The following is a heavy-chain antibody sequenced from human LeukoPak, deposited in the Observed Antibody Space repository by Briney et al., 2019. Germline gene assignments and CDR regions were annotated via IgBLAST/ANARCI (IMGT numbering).Heavy chain of an antibody. D-gene: IGHD5-12*01. CDR1: GFTFSSYW. J-gene: IGHJ4*02. V-gene: IGHV3-7*01. CDR3: AREALGGYDYFDY. CDR2: IKQDGSEK. Sequence: GGSLRLSCAASGFTFSSYWMSWVRQAPGKGLEWVANIKQDGSEKYYVDSVKGRFTISRDNAKNSLYLQMNSLRAEDTAVYYCAREALGGYDYFDYWGQGTLVTVSS.